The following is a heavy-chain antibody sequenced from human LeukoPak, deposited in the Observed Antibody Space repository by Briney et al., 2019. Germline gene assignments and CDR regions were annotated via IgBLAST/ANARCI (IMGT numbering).Heavy chain of an antibody. CDR1: GFTLSASP. CDR3: TRRVGDSYFYGMDV. CDR2: IRSKAHSYAT. D-gene: IGHD5/OR15-5a*01. V-gene: IGHV3-73*01. Sequence: GGSLRLSCAASGFTLSASPIHWVRQASGKGLEWVGRIRSKAHSYATAYAESVKGRFTISRDDSENTAYLQMNSLKTEDTAVYYCTRRVGDSYFYGMDVWGQGTPVTVSS. J-gene: IGHJ6*02.